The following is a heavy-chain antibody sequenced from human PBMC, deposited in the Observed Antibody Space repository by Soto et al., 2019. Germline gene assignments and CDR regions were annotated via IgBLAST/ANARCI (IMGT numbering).Heavy chain of an antibody. CDR2: IFHTGGT. Sequence: QVQLQESGPGLVKPSETRSLTCTVSSDSIAGENWWSWVRQPPGMGLEWIGEIFHTGGTNYNPSLKGRVTMEVDKSKNQFSLKLISATAADTAVYYCARVFSSGSGWMYYFDVWCQGTLGSVSS. V-gene: IGHV4-4*02. J-gene: IGHJ4*02. CDR1: SDSIAGENW. D-gene: IGHD6-25*01. CDR3: ARVFSSGSGWMYYFDV.